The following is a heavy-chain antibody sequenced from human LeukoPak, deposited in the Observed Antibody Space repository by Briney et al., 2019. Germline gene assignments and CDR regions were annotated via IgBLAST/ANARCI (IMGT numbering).Heavy chain of an antibody. Sequence: SETLSLTRAVYGGSFSGYYWSWIRQPPGKGLEWIGEINHSGSTNYNPSLKSRVTISVDTSKNQFSLKLSSVTAADTAAYYCARKVAGYFDYWGQGTLVTVSS. V-gene: IGHV4-34*01. CDR3: ARKVAGYFDY. D-gene: IGHD6-19*01. CDR2: INHSGST. J-gene: IGHJ4*02. CDR1: GGSFSGYY.